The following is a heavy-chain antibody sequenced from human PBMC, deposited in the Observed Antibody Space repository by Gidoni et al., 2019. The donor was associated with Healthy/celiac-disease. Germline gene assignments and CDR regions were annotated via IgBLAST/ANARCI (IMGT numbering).Heavy chain of an antibody. J-gene: IGHJ4*02. CDR2: ISWNSGSI. CDR1: GFTFDDYA. V-gene: IGHV3-9*01. D-gene: IGHD5-12*01. CDR3: AKEQGDGYNGFDY. Sequence: EVQLVESGGGLVQPGRSLRRSCAAAGFTFDDYAMHWVRLAPGQGLAWVSGISWNSGSISYADSVKGRFTISRDNAKNSLYLQMNSLRAEDTALYYCAKEQGDGYNGFDYWVQGTLVTVSS.